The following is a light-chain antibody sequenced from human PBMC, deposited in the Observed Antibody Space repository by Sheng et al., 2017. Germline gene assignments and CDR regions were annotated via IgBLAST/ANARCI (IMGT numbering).Light chain of an antibody. CDR1: QSISDW. CDR3: HQYDSYWT. Sequence: DIQMTQSPSTLSASVGDRVTITCRASQSISDWLAWYQQKPGKAPKLLIYQASNLQSGVPSTFSGSRSGTGFTLTISSLQPDDFATYYCHQYDSYWTFGQGTKVEIK. V-gene: IGKV1-5*03. J-gene: IGKJ1*01. CDR2: QAS.